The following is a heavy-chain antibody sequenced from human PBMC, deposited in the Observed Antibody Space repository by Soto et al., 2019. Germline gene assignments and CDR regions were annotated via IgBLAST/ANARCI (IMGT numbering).Heavy chain of an antibody. J-gene: IGHJ3*02. CDR1: GFTFSSYD. V-gene: IGHV3-13*01. D-gene: IGHD6-19*01. CDR3: ARAEEVAGAGGAFDI. CDR2: IGTAGDT. Sequence: GGSLRLSCAASGFTFSSYDMHWVRQATGKGLEWVSAIGTAGDTYYPGSVKGRFTISRENAKNSLYLQMNSLRAGDTAVYYCARAEEVAGAGGAFDIWGQGTMVTVSS.